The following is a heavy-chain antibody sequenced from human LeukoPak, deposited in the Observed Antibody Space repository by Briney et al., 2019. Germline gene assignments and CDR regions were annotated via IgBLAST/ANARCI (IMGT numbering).Heavy chain of an antibody. V-gene: IGHV1-3*01. D-gene: IGHD3-9*01. CDR3: ARDPFPPAKYYDILTGYYFSFFDY. CDR1: GYTFTSYA. J-gene: IGHJ4*02. CDR2: SNAGDGNT. Sequence: GASVKVSCKASGYTFTSYAMHWVRQAPGQRLEWMGWSNAGDGNTKYSQKFQGRVTITADKSTSTAYMELSSLRSEDTAVYYCARDPFPPAKYYDILTGYYFSFFDYWGQGTLVTVSS.